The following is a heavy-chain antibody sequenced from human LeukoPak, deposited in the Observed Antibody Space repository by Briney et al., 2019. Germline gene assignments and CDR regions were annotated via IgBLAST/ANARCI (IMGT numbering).Heavy chain of an antibody. D-gene: IGHD4-17*01. Sequence: PGGSLRLSCAASGFTFRSYCMSWVRQAPGKGLEWVANIKQDGSEKYYVDSVKGRFTISRNNAKNSLYLQMNSLRAEDTAVYYCARNPYGDYPREDYFDYWGQGTLVTDSS. V-gene: IGHV3-7*04. CDR1: GFTFRSYC. CDR2: IKQDGSEK. J-gene: IGHJ4*02. CDR3: ARNPYGDYPREDYFDY.